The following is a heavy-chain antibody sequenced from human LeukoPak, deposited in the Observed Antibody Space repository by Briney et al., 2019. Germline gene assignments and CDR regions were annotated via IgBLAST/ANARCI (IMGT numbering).Heavy chain of an antibody. D-gene: IGHD1-26*01. J-gene: IGHJ4*02. CDR1: GYSFTNYW. V-gene: IGHV5-51*01. CDR2: IYPDDSNT. Sequence: GESLKISCKGSGYSFTNYWIGWVRQMPGKGLEWMGIIYPDDSNTKYSPSFQGLVTISADKSISTAYLQWSSLKASDTAMYYCARHGSIVGTTTGVDYWGQGTLVTVSS. CDR3: ARHGSIVGTTTGVDY.